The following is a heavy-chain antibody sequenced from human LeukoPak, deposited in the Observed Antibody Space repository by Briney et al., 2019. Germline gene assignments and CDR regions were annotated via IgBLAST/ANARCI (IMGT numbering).Heavy chain of an antibody. J-gene: IGHJ5*02. CDR1: GGSLSSYY. CDR2: IYYSGST. D-gene: IGHD5-24*01. Sequence: PSETLSLTCTVSGGSLSSYYWSWIRQPPGKGLEWIGCIYYSGSTNYNPSLTSRVTISVDTSKNQFSLKLSSVTAADTAVYYCARFVGMATITWGQGTLVTVSS. V-gene: IGHV4-59*01. CDR3: ARFVGMATIT.